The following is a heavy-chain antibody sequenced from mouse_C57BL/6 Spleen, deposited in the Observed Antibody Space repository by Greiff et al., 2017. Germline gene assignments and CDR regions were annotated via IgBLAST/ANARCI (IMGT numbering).Heavy chain of an antibody. CDR2: IDPEDGDT. V-gene: IGHV14-2*01. Sequence: VQLQQSGAELVKPGASVKLSCTASGFNITDYYMHWVKQRPEQGLEWIGRIDPEDGDTKYAPKFPGKATIAADTSSNTAYLQLSSLTSEDTAVYYCARGWGLYAMDYWGQGTSVTVSS. CDR3: ARGWGLYAMDY. CDR1: GFNITDYY. J-gene: IGHJ4*01. D-gene: IGHD1-1*02.